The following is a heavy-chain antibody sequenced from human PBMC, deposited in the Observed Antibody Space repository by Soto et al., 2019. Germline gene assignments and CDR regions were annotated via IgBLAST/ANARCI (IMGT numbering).Heavy chain of an antibody. V-gene: IGHV1-69*13. D-gene: IGHD2-2*02. CDR1: GGTFSSYA. CDR2: IIPIFGTA. J-gene: IGHJ5*02. Sequence: SVKVSCKASGGTFSSYAISWVRQAPGQGLEWMGGIIPIFGTANYAQKFQGRVTITADESTSTAYMELSSLRSEDTAVYYCAREDCSSTSCYKSFSWFDPWGQGTLVTVS. CDR3: AREDCSSTSCYKSFSWFDP.